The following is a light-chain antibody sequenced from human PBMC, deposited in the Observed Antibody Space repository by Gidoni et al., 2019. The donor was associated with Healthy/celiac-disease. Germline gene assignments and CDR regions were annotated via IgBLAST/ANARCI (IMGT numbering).Light chain of an antibody. CDR1: SSNIGAGYD. CDR3: QSYDSSLSGSV. J-gene: IGLJ2*01. CDR2: VNS. V-gene: IGLV1-40*01. Sequence: QSVLTQPPSVSGAPGRRVTISCTGSSSNIGAGYDVHWYQQLPGTAPKLLSDVNSNRPSGVPDRFSGSKSGTSASLAITGLQAEDEADYYCQSYDSSLSGSVFGGGTKLTVL.